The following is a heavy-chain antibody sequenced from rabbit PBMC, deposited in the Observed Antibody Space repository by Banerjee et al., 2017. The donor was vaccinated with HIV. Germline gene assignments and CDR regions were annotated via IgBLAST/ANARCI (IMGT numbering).Heavy chain of an antibody. CDR1: GFSFSSNYY. J-gene: IGHJ3*01. CDR3: ARGPSIGRLDL. V-gene: IGHV1S40*01. D-gene: IGHD1-1*01. Sequence: QSLEESGGGLVQPEGSQTLTCTASGFSFSSNYYMSWVRQAPGKGPEWIACIYSGSSGNTYYASWAKGRFTISKTSSTTVTLQMTSLTAADTATYFCARGPSIGRLDLRGQGTLVTVS. CDR2: IYSGSSGNT.